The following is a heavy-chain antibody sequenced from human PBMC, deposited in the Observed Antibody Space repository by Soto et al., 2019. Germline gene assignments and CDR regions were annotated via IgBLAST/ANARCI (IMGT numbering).Heavy chain of an antibody. CDR2: INAANGDT. CDR1: GYTFTSYG. J-gene: IGHJ5*02. Sequence: ASVKVSCKASGYTFTSYGIHWVRQAPGQRLEWMGWINAANGDTKYSPKFQGRVTITRDTSASTANMELSSLRSEDTAVYYCVRRQVSVTGIDWFDPWAQGTLVTVS. D-gene: IGHD4-4*01. CDR3: VRRQVSVTGIDWFDP. V-gene: IGHV1-3*01.